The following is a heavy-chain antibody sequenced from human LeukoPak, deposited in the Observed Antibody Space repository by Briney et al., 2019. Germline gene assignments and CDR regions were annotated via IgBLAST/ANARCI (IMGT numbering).Heavy chain of an antibody. D-gene: IGHD1-20*01. CDR3: ARGDDLVTGTTTDAFDI. CDR2: IIPIFGTA. CDR1: GGTFSSYA. V-gene: IGHV1-69*06. Sequence: GASVKVSCKASGGTFSSYAISWVRQAPGQGLEWMGGIIPIFGTANYAQKFQGRVTITADKSTSTAYMELSSLRSEDMAVYYCARGDDLVTGTTTDAFDIWGQGTMVTVSS. J-gene: IGHJ3*02.